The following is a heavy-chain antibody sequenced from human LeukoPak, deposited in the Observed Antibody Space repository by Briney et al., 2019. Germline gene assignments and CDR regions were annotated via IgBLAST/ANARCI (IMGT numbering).Heavy chain of an antibody. J-gene: IGHJ4*02. CDR1: GGSISSYY. D-gene: IGHD6-19*01. CDR3: ARGRWSSGWFDY. Sequence: PSETLSLTCTVSGGSISSYYWNWIRQPPGKGLEWLGYIYYSGSTNYNPSLKSRVTISVDTSKNQFSLNLSSATAADTVVYYCARGRWSSGWFDYWGQGTLVTVSS. V-gene: IGHV4-59*01. CDR2: IYYSGST.